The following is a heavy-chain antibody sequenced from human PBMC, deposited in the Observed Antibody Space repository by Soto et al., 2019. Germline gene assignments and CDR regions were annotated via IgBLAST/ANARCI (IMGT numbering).Heavy chain of an antibody. CDR1: GFTFDDYA. D-gene: IGHD5-12*01. CDR2: ISWNSGSI. CDR3: AKDVQRNGLPYYMDV. Sequence: GGSLRLSCAASGFTFDDYAMHWVRQAPGKGLEWVSGISWNSGSIGYADSVKGRFTISRDNAKNSLYLQMNSLRAEDTALYYCAKDVQRNGLPYYMDVWGKGTTVTVSS. J-gene: IGHJ6*03. V-gene: IGHV3-9*01.